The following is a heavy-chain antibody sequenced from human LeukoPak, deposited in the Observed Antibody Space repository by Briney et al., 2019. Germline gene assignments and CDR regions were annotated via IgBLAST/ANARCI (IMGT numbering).Heavy chain of an antibody. Sequence: ASVKVSCKASGYTFTGYYMHWVRQAPGQGLEWMGWINPNSGGTNYAQKFQGRVTMTRDTSISTAYMEPSRLRSDDTAVYYCARVGSDILTGYVYYFDYWGQGTLVTDSS. CDR2: INPNSGGT. D-gene: IGHD3-9*01. V-gene: IGHV1-2*02. CDR1: GYTFTGYY. CDR3: ARVGSDILTGYVYYFDY. J-gene: IGHJ4*02.